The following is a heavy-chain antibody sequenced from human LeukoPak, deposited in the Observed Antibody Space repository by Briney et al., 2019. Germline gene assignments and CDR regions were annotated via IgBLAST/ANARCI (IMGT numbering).Heavy chain of an antibody. CDR1: GFIFKNFG. V-gene: IGHV3-33*07. J-gene: IGHJ4*02. D-gene: IGHD6-13*01. CDR2: IRYDGSRT. Sequence: GGSLRLSCAASGFIFKNFGMYWVRQAPGKGLEWVAFIRYDGSRTYYTDSVKGRFTISRDNSKNTLYLQMNSLRAEDTAVYYCARTRGAAAGVYYFDYWGQGTLVTVSS. CDR3: ARTRGAAAGVYYFDY.